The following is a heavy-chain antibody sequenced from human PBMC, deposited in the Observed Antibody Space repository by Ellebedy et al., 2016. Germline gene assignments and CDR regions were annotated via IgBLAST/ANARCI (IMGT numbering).Heavy chain of an antibody. CDR3: ARERGPYYYGSGSYSTWLDP. CDR2: ISYDGINK. D-gene: IGHD3-10*01. Sequence: GESLKISXVGSGFTFNDYAMHWVRQAPGKGLEWAAVISYDGINKYYADSVKGRFTISRDNSENTLYLQMNSLRAEDTAVYYCARERGPYYYGSGSYSTWLDPWGQGTLVTVSS. CDR1: GFTFNDYA. J-gene: IGHJ5*02. V-gene: IGHV3-30-3*01.